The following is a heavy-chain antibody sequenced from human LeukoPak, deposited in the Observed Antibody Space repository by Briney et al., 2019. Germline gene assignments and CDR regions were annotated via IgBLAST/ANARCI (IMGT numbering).Heavy chain of an antibody. J-gene: IGHJ3*02. D-gene: IGHD3-10*01. CDR1: GFTFSSYS. V-gene: IGHV3-21*01. CDR2: ISSSSSYI. CDR3: AREGLLWFGELQGDAFDI. Sequence: GGSLRLSCAASGFTFSSYSMNWVRQAPGKGLEWVSSISSSSSYIYYADSVKGRFTISRDNAKNSLYLQMNSLRAEDTAVYYCAREGLLWFGELQGDAFDIWGQGTMVTVSS.